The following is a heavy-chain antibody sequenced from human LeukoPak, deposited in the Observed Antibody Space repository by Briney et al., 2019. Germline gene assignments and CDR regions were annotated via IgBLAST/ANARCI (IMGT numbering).Heavy chain of an antibody. CDR2: INPNSGGT. V-gene: IGHV1-2*04. CDR1: GYTFTSYY. J-gene: IGHJ4*02. CDR3: ARDGLGGYSYGPEDY. D-gene: IGHD5-18*01. Sequence: GASVKVSCKASGYTFTSYYMHWVRQAPGQGLEWMGWINPNSGGTNYAQKFQGWVTMTRDTSISTAYMELSRLRSDDTAVYYCARDGLGGYSYGPEDYWGQGTLVTVSS.